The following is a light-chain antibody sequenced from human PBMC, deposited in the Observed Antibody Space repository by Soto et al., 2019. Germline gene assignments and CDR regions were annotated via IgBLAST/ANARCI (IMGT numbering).Light chain of an antibody. CDR2: GSS. CDR3: HQYGGSPRT. V-gene: IGKV3-20*01. J-gene: IGKJ1*01. CDR1: QSVSSNY. Sequence: EIVLTQSPGTLSLSPGERATLSCRASQSVSSNYLAWYQHKPGQAPRLLIDGSSSRATGIPDRFSGSGSGTDFTLTISRLEPEDFAVYYCHQYGGSPRTFGQGTKVDIK.